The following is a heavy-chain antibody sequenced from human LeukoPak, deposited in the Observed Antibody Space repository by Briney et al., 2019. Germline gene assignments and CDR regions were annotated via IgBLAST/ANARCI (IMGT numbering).Heavy chain of an antibody. J-gene: IGHJ6*02. CDR2: ISGSGGST. Sequence: PGGSLRLSCAASGFTFSSYAMSWVRQAPGKGLEWVSAISGSGGSTYYADSVKGRFTISRDNSKNTLYLQMNSLRAEDTAVYYCASYGSGSYALEGYYYYYGMDVWGQGTTVTVSS. CDR3: ASYGSGSYALEGYYYYYGMDV. V-gene: IGHV3-23*01. CDR1: GFTFSSYA. D-gene: IGHD3-10*01.